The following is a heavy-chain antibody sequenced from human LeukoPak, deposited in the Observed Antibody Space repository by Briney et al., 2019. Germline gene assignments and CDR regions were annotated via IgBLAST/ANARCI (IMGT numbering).Heavy chain of an antibody. J-gene: IGHJ4*02. CDR2: INPSGGST. D-gene: IGHD2-15*01. CDR3: ARPHPDCSGGSCYYGFDY. CDR1: GYGFTSYY. V-gene: IGHV1-46*01. Sequence: GASVKVSCKAFGYGFTSYYIHWVRQAPGQGLEWMGIINPSGGSTSYAQKFQGRVTMTRDTSTSTVYMELSSLRSEDTAVYYCARPHPDCSGGSCYYGFDYWGQGTLVTVSS.